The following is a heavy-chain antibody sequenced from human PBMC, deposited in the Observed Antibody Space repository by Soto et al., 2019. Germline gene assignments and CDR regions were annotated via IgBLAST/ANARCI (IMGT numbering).Heavy chain of an antibody. D-gene: IGHD3-9*01. CDR3: ARGADSLTGYRGHFDY. CDR1: NGSITSTTW. J-gene: IGHJ4*02. V-gene: IGHV4-4*02. CDR2: VFHSGAT. Sequence: QVQLQESGPGLVKPSGTLSLTCVVSNGSITSTTWWSWVRQPPGKGLEWLGEVFHSGATNYNPSLNSRVTISLDKSNNLFSLNLISVTAADTAVYYCARGADSLTGYRGHFDYWGQGTLVTVSS.